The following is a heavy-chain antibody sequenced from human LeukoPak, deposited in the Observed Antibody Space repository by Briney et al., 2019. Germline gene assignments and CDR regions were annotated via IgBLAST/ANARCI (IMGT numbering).Heavy chain of an antibody. Sequence: PSQTLSLTCAVYGGSFSGYYWSWIRQPPGKGLEWIGEINHSGSTNYNPSLKSRVTISVDTSKNQFSLKLSSVTAADTAVYYCSRGGPSYYYGSGSYYYWGQGTLVTVSS. J-gene: IGHJ4*02. D-gene: IGHD3-10*01. CDR2: INHSGST. CDR1: GGSFSGYY. V-gene: IGHV4-34*01. CDR3: SRGGPSYYYGSGSYYY.